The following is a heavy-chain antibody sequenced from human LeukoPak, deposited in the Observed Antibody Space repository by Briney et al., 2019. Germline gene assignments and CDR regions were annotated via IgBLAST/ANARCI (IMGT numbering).Heavy chain of an antibody. V-gene: IGHV3-23*01. D-gene: IGHD1-1*01. CDR2: LSGSGGSS. Sequence: PGGSLRLSCAASEFTFSSYEMNWVRQAPGKGLEWVSALSGSGGSSYYADSVRGRFTISRDNSKNTLYLQMNSLRAEDTAVYYCAKERTSEGYFDYWGQGTLVTVSS. J-gene: IGHJ4*02. CDR3: AKERTSEGYFDY. CDR1: EFTFSSYE.